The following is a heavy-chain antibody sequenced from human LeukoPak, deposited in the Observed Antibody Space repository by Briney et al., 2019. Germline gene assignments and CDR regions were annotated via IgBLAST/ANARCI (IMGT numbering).Heavy chain of an antibody. D-gene: IGHD4-23*01. Sequence: PGGSLTLSCVGSRFTFSRYWMSWVRQAPGKGLEWVANIREDGSEKKYMDSVKGRFTISRDNAKNSLFLQMNFLRAEDTALYYCAKLLRDVTIYDFWGHGALVTVSS. J-gene: IGHJ4*01. CDR3: AKLLRDVTIYDF. CDR1: RFTFSRYW. CDR2: IREDGSEK. V-gene: IGHV3-7*01.